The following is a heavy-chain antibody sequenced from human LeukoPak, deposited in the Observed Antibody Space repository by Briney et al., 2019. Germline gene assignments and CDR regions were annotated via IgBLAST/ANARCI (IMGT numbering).Heavy chain of an antibody. CDR1: GFTFSSYW. D-gene: IGHD6-19*01. V-gene: IGHV3-74*01. CDR2: INSDGSST. Sequence: GGSLRLSCAASGFTFSSYWMHWFRQAPGKGLVWFSRINSDGSSTTYADSVKGQFTISRDNAKNTLYLQMNSLRAEDTAVYYCARRGAASGAFDIWGQGTMVTVSS. CDR3: ARRGAASGAFDI. J-gene: IGHJ3*02.